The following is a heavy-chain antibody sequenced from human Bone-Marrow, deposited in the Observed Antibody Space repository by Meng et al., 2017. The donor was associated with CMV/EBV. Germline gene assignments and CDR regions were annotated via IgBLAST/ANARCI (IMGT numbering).Heavy chain of an antibody. D-gene: IGHD3-22*01. CDR1: GFTFSSYA. V-gene: IGHV3-30-3*01. Sequence: GESLKISCAASGFTFSSYAMHWVRQAPGKGLEWVAVISYDGSNKYYADSVKGRFTISRDNSKNTLYLQMNSLRAEDTAVYYCARDDLVVVINYQGYYYGMDVWGQGTTDTVSS. CDR3: ARDDLVVVINYQGYYYGMDV. J-gene: IGHJ6*02. CDR2: ISYDGSNK.